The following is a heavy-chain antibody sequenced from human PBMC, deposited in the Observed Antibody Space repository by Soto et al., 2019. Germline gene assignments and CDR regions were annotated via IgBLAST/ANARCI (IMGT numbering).Heavy chain of an antibody. CDR2: VYYDGST. J-gene: IGHJ4*02. V-gene: IGHV4-59*01. CDR1: GDSISYYY. CDR3: VSYDRQSGRYALDY. D-gene: IGHD3-10*01. Sequence: SETLSLTCTVSGDSISYYYWSWIRQPPGKGLEWIGYVYYDGSTNYNPSLESRVTMSIDTSKNQFSLKLSSVIAADTAVYFCVSYDRQSGRYALDYWGQGTLVTVSS.